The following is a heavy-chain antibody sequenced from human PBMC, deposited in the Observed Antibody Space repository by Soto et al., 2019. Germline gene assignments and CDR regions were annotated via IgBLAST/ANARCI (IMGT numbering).Heavy chain of an antibody. CDR2: IYYSGGT. CDR1: GGSISSYY. J-gene: IGHJ5*02. CDR3: ASATYYYGSGSYRWFDP. D-gene: IGHD3-10*01. Sequence: PSETLSLTCIVSGGSISSYYWSWIRQPPGKGLEWIGYIYYSGGTNYNPSLKSRNTISVDTSKNQFSLKLSSVTAADTAVYYCASATYYYGSGSYRWFDPWGQGTLVTVSS. V-gene: IGHV4-59*01.